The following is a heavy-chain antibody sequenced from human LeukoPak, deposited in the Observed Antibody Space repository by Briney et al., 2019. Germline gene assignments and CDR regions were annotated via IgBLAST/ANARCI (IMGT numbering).Heavy chain of an antibody. CDR2: MSGSGGGT. Sequence: GGSLRLSCAVSGITLSNYGMSWVRKAPGKGLEWVAGMSGSGGGTNYADSVKGRFTVSRDNTKNTLYLQMKSLRAEDTAVYFCAKRGVVIRVILVGFYKEAYYFDSWGQGALVTVSS. J-gene: IGHJ4*02. CDR1: GITLSNYG. CDR3: AKRGVVIRVILVGFYKEAYYFDS. V-gene: IGHV3-23*01. D-gene: IGHD3-22*01.